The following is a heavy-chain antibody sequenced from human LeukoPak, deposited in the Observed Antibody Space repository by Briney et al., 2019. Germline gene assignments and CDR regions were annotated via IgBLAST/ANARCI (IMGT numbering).Heavy chain of an antibody. CDR3: ARETGSYLGY. D-gene: IGHD7-27*01. V-gene: IGHV3-53*01. Sequence: GSLRLSCVASGFTVSSNSMTWVRQAPGKGLEWVSVIYSGGSTYYADSVKGRITISRDNSKNTLYLQMNSLRAEDTAVYYCARETGSYLGYWGQGTLVTVSS. J-gene: IGHJ4*02. CDR2: IYSGGST. CDR1: GFTVSSNS.